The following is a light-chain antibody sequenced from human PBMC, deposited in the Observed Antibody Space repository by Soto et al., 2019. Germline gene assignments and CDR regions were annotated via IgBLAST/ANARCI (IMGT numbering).Light chain of an antibody. CDR1: QSLLHSNGYNY. V-gene: IGKV2-28*01. J-gene: IGKJ1*01. Sequence: DIVMTQSPLSLPVTPGEPASISCRSSQSLLHSNGYNYLDWYLQKPGQSPQLLIYLGSNRASGVPDRFSGSGSGTDFTLNISRVEAEDVGVYYCMQALQTLWTFGQGTKVEIK. CDR3: MQALQTLWT. CDR2: LGS.